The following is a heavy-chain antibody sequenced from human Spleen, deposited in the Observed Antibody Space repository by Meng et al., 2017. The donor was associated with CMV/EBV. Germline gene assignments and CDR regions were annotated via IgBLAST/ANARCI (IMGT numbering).Heavy chain of an antibody. J-gene: IGHJ6*02. Sequence: SETLSLTCTVSGGSVSSGSYYWNWIRQPPGKGLEWIGSIYSSGSTNSNPSLKSRVTISVDTSKNHFSLRLTSVTAADTAVYYCARDRVTIFGANGMDVWGQGTTVTVSS. D-gene: IGHD3-3*01. CDR1: GGSVSSGSYY. CDR3: ARDRVTIFGANGMDV. V-gene: IGHV4-61*03. CDR2: IYSSGST.